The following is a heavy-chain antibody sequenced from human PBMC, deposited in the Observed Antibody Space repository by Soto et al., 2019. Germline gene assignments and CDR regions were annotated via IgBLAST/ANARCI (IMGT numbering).Heavy chain of an antibody. Sequence: EVQLVESGGGLVQPGRSLRLSCAASGFTFDDYAMHWVRQAPGKGLEWVSAISWNSGSIGYADSVKGRFTISRDNAKNSLYLQMNSLRAEDTALYYCAKGLTTVVTRFDYWGQGTLVTVSS. J-gene: IGHJ4*02. CDR3: AKGLTTVVTRFDY. D-gene: IGHD4-17*01. V-gene: IGHV3-9*01. CDR1: GFTFDDYA. CDR2: ISWNSGSI.